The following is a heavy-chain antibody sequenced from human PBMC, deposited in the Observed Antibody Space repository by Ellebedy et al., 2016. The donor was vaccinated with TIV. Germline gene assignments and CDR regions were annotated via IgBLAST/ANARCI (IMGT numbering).Heavy chain of an antibody. Sequence: PGGSLRLSCAAWGFSFSNFWMSWVRQAPGKGLEWVAYIKTDGSETYYVDSVKGRFTISRENAKNALFLQMDGLRVDDSAVYYCVGFGVFNLWGQGAPVTVSS. CDR2: IKTDGSET. J-gene: IGHJ5*02. CDR3: VGFGVFNL. V-gene: IGHV3-7*01. CDR1: GFSFSNFW. D-gene: IGHD3-3*01.